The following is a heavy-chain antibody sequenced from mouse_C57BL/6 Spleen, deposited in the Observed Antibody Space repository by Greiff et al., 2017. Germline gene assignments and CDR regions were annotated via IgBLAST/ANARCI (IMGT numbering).Heavy chain of an antibody. D-gene: IGHD2-12*01. Sequence: QVQLKESGPELVKPGASVKISCKASGYAFSSSWMNWVKQRPGKGLAWIGRIYPGDGDTNYNGKFKGKATLTADKSSSKAYMQLSSLTSEDSAVYFCARWSYDVGFFDYWGQGTTLTVSS. CDR2: IYPGDGDT. CDR1: GYAFSSSW. V-gene: IGHV1-82*01. CDR3: ARWSYDVGFFDY. J-gene: IGHJ2*01.